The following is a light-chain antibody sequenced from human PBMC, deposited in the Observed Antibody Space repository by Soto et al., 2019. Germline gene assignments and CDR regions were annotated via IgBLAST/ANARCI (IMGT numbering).Light chain of an antibody. CDR1: QSLTRSY. CDR3: QHNGHSPVT. CDR2: DAS. V-gene: IGKV3D-20*01. Sequence: DIVLTQSPATLSLSPGDTPTLSCRASQSLTRSYLAWYQQKPGLAPRILIYDASTRATGIPDRFSGSGSGIDFTLPITRLEPDESAASSSQHNGHSPVTSGGGTK. J-gene: IGKJ4*01.